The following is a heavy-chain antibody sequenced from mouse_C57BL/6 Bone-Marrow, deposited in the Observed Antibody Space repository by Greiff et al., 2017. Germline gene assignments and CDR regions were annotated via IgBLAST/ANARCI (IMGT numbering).Heavy chain of an antibody. Sequence: VQLQQSGPELVKPGASVKISCKASGYTFTDYYINWVKQRPGQGLEWIGWVFPGSGSTYYNEKFKGKATLTVDKSSSTAYMLLSSLTSEDSAVYFCAGITTVVGPRYFDVWGTGTTVTVSS. CDR1: GYTFTDYY. D-gene: IGHD1-1*01. V-gene: IGHV1-75*01. J-gene: IGHJ1*03. CDR2: VFPGSGST. CDR3: AGITTVVGPRYFDV.